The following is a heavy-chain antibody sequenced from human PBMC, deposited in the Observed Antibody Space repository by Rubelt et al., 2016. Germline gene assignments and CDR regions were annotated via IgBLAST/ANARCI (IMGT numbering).Heavy chain of an antibody. CDR3: AREGPWSGSSCYDAFDI. CDR1: GGSIGSTTYY. V-gene: IGHV4-39*02. Sequence: QVQLQQWGAGLLKPSETLSLTCSVSGGSIGSTTYYWAWIRQPPGKGLEWIGTIYYSGTTYYNPSLKSQLTISVDTDKNQFSLKVSSVTAADTAVYYCAREGPWSGSSCYDAFDIWGQGTMVSVSS. J-gene: IGHJ3*02. CDR2: IYYSGTT. D-gene: IGHD2-15*01.